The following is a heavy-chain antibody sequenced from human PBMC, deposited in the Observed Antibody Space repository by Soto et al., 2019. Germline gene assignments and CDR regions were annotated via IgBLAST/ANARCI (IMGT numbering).Heavy chain of an antibody. V-gene: IGHV1-3*01. J-gene: IGHJ6*02. D-gene: IGHD3-16*02. CDR3: AREREGGNYDYVWGSYRSNAMDV. Sequence: GASVKVSRKASGYTFTNYSMHLVRPAPGQRPEWMGWINAGNGNTKYSQKFQGRVTITRDTSASTAYMELSSLRSEDTAVYYCAREREGGNYDYVWGSYRSNAMDVWGQGTTVTVSS. CDR1: GYTFTNYS. CDR2: INAGNGNT.